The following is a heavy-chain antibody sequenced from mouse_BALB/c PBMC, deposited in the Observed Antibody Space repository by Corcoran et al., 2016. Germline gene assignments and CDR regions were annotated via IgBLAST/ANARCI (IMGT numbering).Heavy chain of an antibody. CDR2: INTYTGEP. CDR3: ARRAGPYYFDY. J-gene: IGHJ2*01. D-gene: IGHD3-1*01. CDR1: GYTFTNYG. Sequence: QIQLVQSGPELKKPGETVKISCKASGYTFTNYGMNWVKQAPGKGLKWMGWINTYTGEPTYADDFKGRFAFSLETSASTADLQINNLKNEDTATYCCARRAGPYYFDYWGQGTTLTVSS. V-gene: IGHV9-3-1*01.